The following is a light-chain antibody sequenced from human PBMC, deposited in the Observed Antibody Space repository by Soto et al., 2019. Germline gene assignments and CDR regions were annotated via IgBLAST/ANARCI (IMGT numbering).Light chain of an antibody. V-gene: IGLV1-40*01. J-gene: IGLJ1*01. CDR3: QSYDSGLSGYV. Sequence: QAVVTQPPSVSGAPGQRVTISCTGSSSNIGARYDVHWYQQLPGTAPKLLIYDNNNRPSGVPDRFSGSKSGTSASLAITGLQAEDEADYYCQSYDSGLSGYVFGTGTKLTVL. CDR2: DNN. CDR1: SSNIGARYD.